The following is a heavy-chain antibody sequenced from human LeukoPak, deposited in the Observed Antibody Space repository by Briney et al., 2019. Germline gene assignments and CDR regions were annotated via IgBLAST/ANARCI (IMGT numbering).Heavy chain of an antibody. J-gene: IGHJ5*02. D-gene: IGHD3-10*01. CDR3: ARDYTLDYYGSGSYYGGVFDP. Sequence: SETLSLTCTVSGGSISSYYWSWIRQPAGKGLEWIGRIYTSGSTNYNPSLKSRVTMSVDTSKNQFSLKLSSVTAADTAVYYCARDYTLDYYGSGSYYGGVFDPWGQGTLVTVS. CDR1: GGSISSYY. V-gene: IGHV4-4*07. CDR2: IYTSGST.